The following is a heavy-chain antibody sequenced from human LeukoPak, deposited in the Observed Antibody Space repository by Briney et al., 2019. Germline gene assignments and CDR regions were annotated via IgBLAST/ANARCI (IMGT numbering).Heavy chain of an antibody. CDR2: ISSSSSYI. V-gene: IGHV3-21*01. D-gene: IGHD4-23*01. CDR3: ARVGYGGYSGYFDY. CDR1: GFTFSSYS. Sequence: GSLRLSCAASGFTFSSYSMNWVRQAPGKGLEWVSSISSSSSYIYYADSVKGRFTISRDNAKSSLYLQMNSLRAEDTAVYYCARVGYGGYSGYFDYWGQGTLVTVSS. J-gene: IGHJ4*02.